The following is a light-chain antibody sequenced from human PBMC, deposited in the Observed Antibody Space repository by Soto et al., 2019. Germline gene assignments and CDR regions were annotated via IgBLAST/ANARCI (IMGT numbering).Light chain of an antibody. Sequence: EIVLTQSTGTLSLSPGERATLSFRASQSVTSNYLAWYQQKPGQAPRLLIYDASNRATGIPARFSGSGSGTDFTLTISSLEPEDFAVYYCQQRSNWPITFGQGTRLEIK. V-gene: IGKV3-11*01. CDR2: DAS. J-gene: IGKJ5*01. CDR3: QQRSNWPIT. CDR1: QSVTSNY.